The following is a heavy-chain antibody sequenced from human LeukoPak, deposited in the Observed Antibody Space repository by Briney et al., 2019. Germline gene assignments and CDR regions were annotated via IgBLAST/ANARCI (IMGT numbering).Heavy chain of an antibody. Sequence: GGSLRLSCAASGFTFRSYEMNRVRQAPGKELEWVSYISSSGSTIYYADSVKGRFTISRDNAKNSLYLQMNSLRAEDTAVYYCARPTYCGGDCLSVYYFDYWGQGTLVTVSS. J-gene: IGHJ4*02. CDR3: ARPTYCGGDCLSVYYFDY. CDR1: GFTFRSYE. D-gene: IGHD2-21*02. V-gene: IGHV3-48*03. CDR2: ISSSGSTI.